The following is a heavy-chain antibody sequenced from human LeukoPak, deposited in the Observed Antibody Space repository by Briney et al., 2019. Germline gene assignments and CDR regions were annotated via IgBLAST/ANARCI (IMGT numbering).Heavy chain of an antibody. Sequence: GGSLRLSCAASGLTFDDYAMHWVRQAPGKGLEWVSGISWNSGSIGYADSVKGRFTISRDNAKNSLYLQMNSLRAEDTALHYCAKSDSSSWYRPFDYWGQGTLVTVSS. D-gene: IGHD6-13*01. V-gene: IGHV3-9*01. CDR1: GLTFDDYA. CDR2: ISWNSGSI. CDR3: AKSDSSSWYRPFDY. J-gene: IGHJ4*02.